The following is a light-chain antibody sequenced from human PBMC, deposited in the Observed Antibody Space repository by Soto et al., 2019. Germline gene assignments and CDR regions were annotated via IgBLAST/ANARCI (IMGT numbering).Light chain of an antibody. V-gene: IGKV1-39*01. CDR3: QQSYVSPFT. J-gene: IGKJ2*01. CDR2: AAS. Sequence: DIQMTQSPSSLSASLGDRVTITCRASQSISVYLNWYQQKPGQAPQLLIYAASYLQIGAPSRFSGSGSGAEFTLTISSLQPEDFATYYCQQSYVSPFTFGQGTKVDIK. CDR1: QSISVY.